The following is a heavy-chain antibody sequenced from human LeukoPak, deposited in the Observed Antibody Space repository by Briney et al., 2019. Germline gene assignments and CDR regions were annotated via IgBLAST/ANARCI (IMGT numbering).Heavy chain of an antibody. CDR3: ARDGYSSSWYVF. J-gene: IGHJ4*02. D-gene: IGHD6-13*01. V-gene: IGHV3-48*03. CDR1: GFTFSSYE. Sequence: GGSLRLSCAASGFTFSSYEMNWVRQAPGKGLEWVSYISSSGSTIYYADSVKGRVTISRDNAKNSLYLQRNSMRADDTAVYYCARDGYSSSWYVFWGQGTLVTVSS. CDR2: ISSSGSTI.